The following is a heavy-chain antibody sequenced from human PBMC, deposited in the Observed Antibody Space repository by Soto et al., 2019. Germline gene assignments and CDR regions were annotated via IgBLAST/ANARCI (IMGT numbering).Heavy chain of an antibody. CDR3: ARRYNWNYIGHDAFDI. Sequence: PGESLKISCKGSGYSFTSYWIGWVRQMPGKGLEWMGIIYPGDSDTRYSPSFQGQVTISADKSISTAYLQWSSLKASDTAMYYCARRYNWNYIGHDAFDIWGQGTMVTVSS. V-gene: IGHV5-51*01. J-gene: IGHJ3*02. CDR2: IYPGDSDT. D-gene: IGHD1-7*01. CDR1: GYSFTSYW.